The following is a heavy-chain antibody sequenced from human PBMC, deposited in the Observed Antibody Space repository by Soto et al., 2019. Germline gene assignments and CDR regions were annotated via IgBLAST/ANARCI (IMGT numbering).Heavy chain of an antibody. Sequence: QVQLQESGPGLLKPSETLSLTCTVSGGSISGYYWSWIRQPAGKGLEWIGRIYTSGSTNYNPSLKSRVTLSVDTSKNQFSLKLTSVTAADTAVYYCAREQGEGGAFDIWGQGTMVTVSS. D-gene: IGHD1-26*01. V-gene: IGHV4-4*07. CDR1: GGSISGYY. J-gene: IGHJ3*02. CDR3: AREQGEGGAFDI. CDR2: IYTSGST.